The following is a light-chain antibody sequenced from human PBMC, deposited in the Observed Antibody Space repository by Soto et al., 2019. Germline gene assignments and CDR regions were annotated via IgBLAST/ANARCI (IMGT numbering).Light chain of an antibody. Sequence: EIVLTQSPGTLSLSPGERATLSCRASQSVSSSYLAWYQQKPGQAPRLLIYGASSRATGIPDRFSGSGSGTDLTLTISRLEREDFAVYYCQQYGSSPRTFSQGTKVEIK. J-gene: IGKJ1*01. V-gene: IGKV3-20*01. CDR1: QSVSSSY. CDR3: QQYGSSPRT. CDR2: GAS.